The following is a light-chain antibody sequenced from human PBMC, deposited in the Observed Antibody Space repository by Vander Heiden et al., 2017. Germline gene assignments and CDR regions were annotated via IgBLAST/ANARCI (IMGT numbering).Light chain of an antibody. J-gene: IGKJ2*01. V-gene: IGKV3D-20*01. Sequence: EIVLTQYPATLSLSPGDRATLSCGASQIISNNYLAWYQQKPGLAPRLLIYEAYSRAAGIPDRFSGSGSGTDFTLTINRLDPEDFGIYYCQHYDNSPPYTFGQGTKLEIK. CDR1: QIISNNY. CDR3: QHYDNSPPYT. CDR2: EAY.